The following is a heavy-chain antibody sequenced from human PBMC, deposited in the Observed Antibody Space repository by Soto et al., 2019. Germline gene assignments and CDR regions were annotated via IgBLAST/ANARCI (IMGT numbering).Heavy chain of an antibody. J-gene: IGHJ6*02. CDR1: GFSLTTGKMG. CDR2: IFSDNER. D-gene: IGHD4-17*01. CDR3: ARMNVDSYQFYYAMDV. Sequence: GSGPTLVNPTETLTLTCTVSGFSLTTGKMGVSWIRQPPGKALEWLAHIFSDNERSYSTSLQGRLTISKDTSGSQVVLSMTNVDPVDTATYYCARMNVDSYQFYYAMDVWGQGXTVTVYS. V-gene: IGHV2-26*01.